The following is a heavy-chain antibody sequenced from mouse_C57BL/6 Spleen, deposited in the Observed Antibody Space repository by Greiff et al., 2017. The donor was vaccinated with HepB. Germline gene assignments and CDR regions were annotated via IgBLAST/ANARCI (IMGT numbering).Heavy chain of an antibody. CDR1: GYTFTSYW. V-gene: IGHV1-55*01. D-gene: IGHD1-1*01. J-gene: IGHJ2*01. CDR3: ARWTTSVENYFDY. Sequence: QVHVKQPGAELVKPGASVKMSCKASGYTFTSYWITWVKQRPGQGLEWIGDIYPGSGSTNYNEKFKSKATLTVDTSSSTAYMQLSSLTSEDSAVYYCARWTTSVENYFDYWGQGTTLTVSS. CDR2: IYPGSGST.